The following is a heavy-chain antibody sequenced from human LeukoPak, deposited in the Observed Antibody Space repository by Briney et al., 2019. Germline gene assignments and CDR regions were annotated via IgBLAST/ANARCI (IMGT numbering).Heavy chain of an antibody. CDR3: ARDVYCSTTRCYRFDP. J-gene: IGHJ5*02. D-gene: IGHD2-15*01. V-gene: IGHV1-2*02. CDR2: INPDSGGT. CDR1: GYTFTGYY. Sequence: ASVKVSCKASGYTFTGYYMHWVRQAPGQGLEWMGWINPDSGGTSYAQKFQGRVTMTRDTSVTTTYMELTRLGVDDTAVYYCARDVYCSTTRCYRFDPWGQGTLVTVSS.